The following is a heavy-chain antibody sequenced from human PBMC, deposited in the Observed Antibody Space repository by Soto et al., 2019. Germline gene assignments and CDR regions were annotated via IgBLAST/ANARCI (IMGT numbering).Heavy chain of an antibody. CDR1: GYTFTSYG. D-gene: IGHD4-17*01. J-gene: IGHJ4*02. CDR2: ISAYNGNT. Sequence: QVQLVQSGAEVKKPGASVKVSCKASGYTFTSYGISWVRQAPGQGLEWRGRISAYNGNTNNAQKLKGRVTMTTDTATSPGYMALRSLGSAGTAVYYCARGTTVETGNYWGQGTLVTVSS. CDR3: ARGTTVETGNY. V-gene: IGHV1-18*01.